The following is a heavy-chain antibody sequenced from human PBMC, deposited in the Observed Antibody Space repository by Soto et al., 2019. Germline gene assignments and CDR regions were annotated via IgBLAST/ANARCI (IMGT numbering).Heavy chain of an antibody. V-gene: IGHV3-21*01. J-gene: IGHJ4*02. Sequence: GGSLRLSCAASGFTFSVYSMNWVRQAPGKGLDWVSSISTSSSYIYYADSVKGRFTISRDNAKKSLYLQMNSLRAEDTAIYYCARCMGFDGSGYAFFDSWGQGTLVTVSS. D-gene: IGHD3-10*01. CDR3: ARCMGFDGSGYAFFDS. CDR1: GFTFSVYS. CDR2: ISTSSSYI.